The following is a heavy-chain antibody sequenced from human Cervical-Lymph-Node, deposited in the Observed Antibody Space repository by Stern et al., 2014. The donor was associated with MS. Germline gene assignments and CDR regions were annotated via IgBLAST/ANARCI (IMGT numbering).Heavy chain of an antibody. CDR2: LGWNSEGR. D-gene: IGHD3-16*01. J-gene: IGHJ5*02. CDR1: GFKFDDFA. CDR3: AKADDYAAGIDA. Sequence: EVQLVESGGGMLQPGRSLRLSCEASGFKFDDFAMHWVRQAPGKGLQWVSCLGWNSEGRGYADSVQGRFTISRDNAKSSLYLQMNSLTAEDTALYYCAKADDYAAGIDAWGQGTLVVVSS. V-gene: IGHV3-9*01.